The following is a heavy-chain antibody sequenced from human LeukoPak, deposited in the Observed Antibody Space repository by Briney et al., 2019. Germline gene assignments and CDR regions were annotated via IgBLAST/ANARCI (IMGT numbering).Heavy chain of an antibody. CDR2: ISSSSSYT. CDR1: GFTFSDYY. V-gene: IGHV3-11*06. Sequence: GGSLRLSCAASGFTFSDYYMSWIRQAPGKGLEWVSYISSSSSYTSYADSVKGRFTISRDNAKNSLYLQMNSLRAEDTAVYYCARALRLYGMDVWGKGATVTVSS. CDR3: ARALRLYGMDV. J-gene: IGHJ6*04.